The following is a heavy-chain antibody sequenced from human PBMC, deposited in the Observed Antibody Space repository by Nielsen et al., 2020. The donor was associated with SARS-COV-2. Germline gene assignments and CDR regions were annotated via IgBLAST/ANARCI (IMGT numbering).Heavy chain of an antibody. CDR1: GFSLSTSGMC. V-gene: IGHV2-70*01. CDR3: ARFPVVAATLGDYYYYGMDV. D-gene: IGHD2-15*01. J-gene: IGHJ6*02. Sequence: SGPTLVKPTQTLTLTCTFSGFSLSTSGMCVSWIRQPPGKALEWLALIDWDDDKYYSTSLKTRLTISKDTSKNQVVLTMTNMDPVDTATYYCARFPVVAATLGDYYYYGMDVWGQGTTVTVSS. CDR2: IDWDDDK.